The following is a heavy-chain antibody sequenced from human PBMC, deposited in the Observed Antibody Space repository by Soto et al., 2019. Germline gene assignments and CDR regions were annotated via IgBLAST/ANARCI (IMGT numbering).Heavy chain of an antibody. CDR3: DSSGRRVPDGMDV. D-gene: IGHD3-22*01. J-gene: IGHJ6*02. CDR1: GFTFRTFV. CDR2: FDGVGDST. V-gene: IGHV3-23*01. Sequence: GGSLRLSCEVSGFTFRTFVVSWVRQAPGKGLEWVSSFDGVGDSTYYADSVKGRFTIFKDSSRNRLFLQMNSLRADDTAVYYYDSSGRRVPDGMDVWGQGTTVTVSS.